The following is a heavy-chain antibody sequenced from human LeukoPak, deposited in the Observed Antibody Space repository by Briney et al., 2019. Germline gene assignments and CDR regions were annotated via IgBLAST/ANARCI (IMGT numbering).Heavy chain of an antibody. V-gene: IGHV3-30*02. CDR1: GFTFSSYG. CDR3: ASLPSGIMVRGVLGY. CDR2: IRYDGSNK. J-gene: IGHJ4*02. Sequence: PGGSLRLSCAGSGFTFSSYGMHWVRQAPGKGLEWVAFIRYDGSNKYYADSVKGRFTISRDNAKNSLYLQMNSLRAEDTAVYYCASLPSGIMVRGVLGYWGQGTLVTVSS. D-gene: IGHD3-10*01.